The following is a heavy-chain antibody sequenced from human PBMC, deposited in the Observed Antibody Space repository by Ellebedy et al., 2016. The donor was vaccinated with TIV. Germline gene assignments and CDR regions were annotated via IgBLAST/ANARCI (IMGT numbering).Heavy chain of an antibody. V-gene: IGHV4-34*01. Sequence: MPSETLSLTCAVYGGSFSGYYWSWIRQPPGKGLEWIGEINHSGSTNYNPSLKRRVTKSVDTSNNQFSLKLSSVTAADTAVYYCARGPRGDYVWGSYRLRGFDYWGQGTLVTVSS. CDR2: INHSGST. J-gene: IGHJ4*02. D-gene: IGHD3-16*02. CDR3: ARGPRGDYVWGSYRLRGFDY. CDR1: GGSFSGYY.